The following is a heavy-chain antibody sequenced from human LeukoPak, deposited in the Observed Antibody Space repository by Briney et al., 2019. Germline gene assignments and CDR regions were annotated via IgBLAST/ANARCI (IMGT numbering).Heavy chain of an antibody. CDR3: VRRIPYSSGLYYFDF. CDR2: INTSGGTT. D-gene: IGHD6-19*01. V-gene: IGHV3-64D*06. J-gene: IGHJ4*02. Sequence: GRSLRLSCSASGFTFNSYAMNWVRQAPGKGLEYVSTINTSGGTTYYADSVKGRFTISRDNSKNILYLQMSSLRAEDTAVYYCVRRIPYSSGLYYFDFWGQGTLVTVSS. CDR1: GFTFNSYA.